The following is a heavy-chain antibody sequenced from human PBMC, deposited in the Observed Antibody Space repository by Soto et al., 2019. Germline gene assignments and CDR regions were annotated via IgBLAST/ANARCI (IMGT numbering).Heavy chain of an antibody. D-gene: IGHD2-21*02. Sequence: KTSETLSLTCTVSAASFSKYYWTWIRQPPGKGLEWIGYIYFNGNTKYNPSLEGRLTISIDTSKKEFSLKLTSVTAADAAVYYCAREGDYCGGDCYSDYWGQGTLVTVSS. CDR3: AREGDYCGGDCYSDY. CDR1: AASFSKYY. CDR2: IYFNGNT. J-gene: IGHJ4*02. V-gene: IGHV4-59*01.